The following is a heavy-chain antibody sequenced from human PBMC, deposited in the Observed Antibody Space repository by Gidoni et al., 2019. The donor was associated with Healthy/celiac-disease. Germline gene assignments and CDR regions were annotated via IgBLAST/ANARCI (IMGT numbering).Heavy chain of an antibody. D-gene: IGHD3-10*01. CDR2: IGTAGDT. CDR1: GFTFSTYD. Sequence: EVQLVESGGGLVQPGGSLRLSCAASGFTFSTYDMHGVRQATGKGLEWVSAIGTAGDTYYPGSVKGRFTISRENAKNSLYLQMNSLRAGDTAVYYCARRMTGGMDVWGQGTTVTVSS. CDR3: ARRMTGGMDV. J-gene: IGHJ6*02. V-gene: IGHV3-13*01.